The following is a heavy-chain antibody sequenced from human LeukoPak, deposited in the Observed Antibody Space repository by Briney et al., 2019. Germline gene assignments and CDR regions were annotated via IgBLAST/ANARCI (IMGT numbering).Heavy chain of an antibody. V-gene: IGHV1-69*05. D-gene: IGHD6-13*01. CDR3: AQPNSSSFYFDY. CDR2: IIPIFGTA. J-gene: IGHJ4*01. CDR1: GYTFTNYY. Sequence: SVKVSCKASGYTFTNYYMHWVRQAPGQGLEWMGGIIPIFGTANYAQMFQGRVTITTDESTTTAYMELSSLRSEDTAVYHCAQPNSSSFYFDYWGHGTLVTVSS.